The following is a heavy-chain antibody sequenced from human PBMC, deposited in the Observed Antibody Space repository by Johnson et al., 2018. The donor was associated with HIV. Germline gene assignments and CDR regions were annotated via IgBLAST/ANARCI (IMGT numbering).Heavy chain of an antibody. D-gene: IGHD3-22*01. CDR2: ISYGGSNK. CDR1: GFTFSSYA. J-gene: IGHJ3*02. CDR3: GRATNYYDSGVYRGDGFDI. Sequence: VQLVESGGGVVQPGRSLRLSCAASGFTFSSYAMHWVRQAPGKGLEWVAVISYGGSNKYYADSVKGRFTISRDNSKNTWYLQMNSLRAEDTALYYCGRATNYYDSGVYRGDGFDIWGQGTMVIVSA. V-gene: IGHV3-30*04.